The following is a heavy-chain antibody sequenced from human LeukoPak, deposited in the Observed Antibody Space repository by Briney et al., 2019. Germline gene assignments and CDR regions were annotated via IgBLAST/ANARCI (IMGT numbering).Heavy chain of an antibody. CDR1: GESFSGYY. CDR2: INHSGST. J-gene: IGHJ4*02. V-gene: IGHV4-34*01. D-gene: IGHD1-26*01. CDR3: ASQYSGSPSDY. Sequence: SQTLSLTCAVYGESFSGYYWSWIRQPPGKGLEWIGEINHSGSTNYNPSLKGRVTISVDTSKNQFSLKLSSVPAADTAVYYCASQYSGSPSDYWGQGTLVTVSS.